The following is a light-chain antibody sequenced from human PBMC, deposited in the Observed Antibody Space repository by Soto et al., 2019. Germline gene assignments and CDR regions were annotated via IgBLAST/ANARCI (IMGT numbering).Light chain of an antibody. Sequence: QSVLTQPASVSGSPGQSITISCTGTSSDVGSYNLVSWYQQHPGKAPKLMIYEGSKRPSGVSNRFSGSKSGNTASLTISGLQAEDEADYYCCSYAGSSTQRVFGGGTKLTVL. J-gene: IGLJ2*01. CDR1: SSDVGSYNL. V-gene: IGLV2-23*01. CDR2: EGS. CDR3: CSYAGSSTQRV.